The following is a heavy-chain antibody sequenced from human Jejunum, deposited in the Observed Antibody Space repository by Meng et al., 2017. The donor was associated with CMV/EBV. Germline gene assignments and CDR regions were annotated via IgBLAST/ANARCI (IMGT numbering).Heavy chain of an antibody. Sequence: VQVVQSGADVKNPGASVKVSCRASGYSFTDYYMHWVRQAPEQGLEWMGWISPNTGATNFAQNFQGRVTMTRDTSVSATYMELSSLTSDDTAVYFCARDPGGSSPVFDYWGQGTLVTVSS. J-gene: IGHJ4*01. CDR1: GYSFTDYY. V-gene: IGHV1-2*02. CDR3: ARDPGGSSPVFDY. D-gene: IGHD2-8*02. CDR2: ISPNTGAT.